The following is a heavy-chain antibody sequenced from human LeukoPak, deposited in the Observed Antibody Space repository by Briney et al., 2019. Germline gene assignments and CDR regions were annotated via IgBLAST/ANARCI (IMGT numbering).Heavy chain of an antibody. CDR1: GFTFSSYG. J-gene: IGHJ4*02. Sequence: GGSLRLSCAAPGFTFSSYGMHWVRQAPGKGLEWVAFIRYDGSNKYYADSVKGRFTISRDNSKNTLYLQMNSLRAEDTALYYCAKSKPYYYGSGSYYKNPFDYWGQGTLVTVSS. CDR2: IRYDGSNK. V-gene: IGHV3-30*02. D-gene: IGHD3-10*01. CDR3: AKSKPYYYGSGSYYKNPFDY.